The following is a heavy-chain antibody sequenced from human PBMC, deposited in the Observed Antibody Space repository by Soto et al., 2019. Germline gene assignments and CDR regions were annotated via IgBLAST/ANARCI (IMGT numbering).Heavy chain of an antibody. CDR3: ARVADFLPYGYENSGYYFDS. CDR2: ISPSDSDT. D-gene: IGHD3-22*01. V-gene: IGHV5-51*01. J-gene: IGHJ4*02. CDR1: GYIFTTYW. Sequence: GESLKISCKGTGYIFTTYWIGWVRQMPGKGLEWMGIISPSDSDTRYSPSFEGQVTISVDKSISTAFLQWSSLEASDTAMYFCARVADFLPYGYENSGYYFDSWGQGTLVTVSS.